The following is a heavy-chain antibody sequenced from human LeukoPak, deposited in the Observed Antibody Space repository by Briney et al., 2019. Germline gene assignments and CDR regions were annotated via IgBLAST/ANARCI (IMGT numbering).Heavy chain of an antibody. CDR1: GYTFTSYY. J-gene: IGHJ4*02. Sequence: ASVKVSCKASGYTFTSYYMHWVRQAPGQGLEWMGIINPSGGSTSYAQKFQGRVTMTRDTSTSTVYMELSSLRSEDTAVYYCARDLFTMARSKYYFDYWGQGTLVTVSS. V-gene: IGHV1-46*01. CDR2: INPSGGST. CDR3: ARDLFTMARSKYYFDY. D-gene: IGHD3-3*01.